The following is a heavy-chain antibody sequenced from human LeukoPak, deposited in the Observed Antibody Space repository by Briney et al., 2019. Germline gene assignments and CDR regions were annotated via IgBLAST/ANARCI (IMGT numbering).Heavy chain of an antibody. J-gene: IGHJ4*02. Sequence: GGSLRLSCAASGFTFSSYSMNWVRQAPGKGLEWVSSISSSGYIYYADSVKGRFTISRDNAKNSLYLQMNSLRAEDTAVYYCARGRTAKTPFDYWGQGTLVTVSS. CDR1: GFTFSSYS. D-gene: IGHD2-21*02. CDR3: ARGRTAKTPFDY. CDR2: ISSSGYI. V-gene: IGHV3-21*01.